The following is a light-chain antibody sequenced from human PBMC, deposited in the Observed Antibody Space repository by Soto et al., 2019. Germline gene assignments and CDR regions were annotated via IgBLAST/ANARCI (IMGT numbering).Light chain of an antibody. Sequence: EIRFTQSPGTLSLSPGERATLSCRASQSVSSAYLAWYQQKPGQAPRLLIYNVSRRATGIPDRFSGSGSGTDFTLTASRLEPEDFAVYYCQQYGASPETFGQGTKVDIK. CDR1: QSVSSAY. CDR2: NVS. V-gene: IGKV3-20*01. J-gene: IGKJ1*01. CDR3: QQYGASPET.